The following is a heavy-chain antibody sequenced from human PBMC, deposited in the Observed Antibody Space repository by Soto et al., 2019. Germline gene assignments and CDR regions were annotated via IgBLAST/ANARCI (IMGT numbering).Heavy chain of an antibody. J-gene: IGHJ4*02. CDR1: GFTFSSYG. CDR2: ISYDGSNK. Sequence: QVQLVESGGGVVQPGRSLRLSCAASGFTFSSYGMHWVRQAPGKGLEWVAVISYDGSNKYYADSVKGRFTISRDNSKNTLYRQMNSLRAADTAVYYCAKRARLDDHCDYWGQGTLVTVSS. V-gene: IGHV3-30*18. D-gene: IGHD6-19*01. CDR3: AKRARLDDHCDY.